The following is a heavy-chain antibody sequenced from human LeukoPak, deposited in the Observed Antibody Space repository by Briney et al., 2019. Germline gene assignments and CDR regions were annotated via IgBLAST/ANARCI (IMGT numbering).Heavy chain of an antibody. D-gene: IGHD3-22*01. CDR2: IIPILGIA. J-gene: IGHJ2*01. V-gene: IGHV1-69*04. CDR1: GGTFSSYA. CDR3: ARDPYYYDSSGYQDWYFDL. Sequence: ASVKVSCKASGGTFSSYAISWVRQAPGQGLEWMGRIIPILGIANYAQKFQGRVTITADKSTSTAYMELSSLRSEDTAVYYCARDPYYYDSSGYQDWYFDLWGRGTLVTVSS.